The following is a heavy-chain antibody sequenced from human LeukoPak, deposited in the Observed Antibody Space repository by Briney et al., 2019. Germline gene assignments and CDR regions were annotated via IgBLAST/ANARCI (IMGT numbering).Heavy chain of an antibody. CDR1: GFTISDYS. V-gene: IGHV4-59*12. J-gene: IGHJ5*02. CDR3: ARDETHFYGSGSSNWFDP. CDR2: IYYSGTI. D-gene: IGHD3-10*01. Sequence: LRLSCAASGFTISDYSMSWIRQAPGKGLEWIGYIYYSGTIIYNPSLKSRLTISLDTSKNQFSLNLSSVTAADTAVYYCARDETHFYGSGSSNWFDPWGQGILVTVSS.